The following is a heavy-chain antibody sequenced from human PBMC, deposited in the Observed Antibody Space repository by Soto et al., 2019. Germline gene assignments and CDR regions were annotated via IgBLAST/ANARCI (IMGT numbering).Heavy chain of an antibody. CDR3: AREGCSGGSCYGPYDAFDI. D-gene: IGHD2-15*01. CDR1: GGTFSSYA. Sequence: QVQLVQSGAEVKKPGSSVKVSCKASGGTFSSYAISWVRQAPGQGLEWMGGIIPIFGTANYAQKFQGRVTITADESTSTAYMELSSLRSEDTAVYYCAREGCSGGSCYGPYDAFDIWGQGTMVTVSP. J-gene: IGHJ3*02. CDR2: IIPIFGTA. V-gene: IGHV1-69*01.